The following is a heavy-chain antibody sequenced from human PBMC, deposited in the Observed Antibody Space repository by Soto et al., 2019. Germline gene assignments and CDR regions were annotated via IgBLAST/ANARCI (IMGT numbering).Heavy chain of an antibody. Sequence: VQLVESGGGVVQPGRSLRLSCAASGFTFSDYAMHWVRQAPGKGLEWVAVVSHDGRNTHYADSVKGRFTISRDSSNNTVSLEMHSLRAEDTAVYYWAKGGRTWLVTSDFNFWCPGALVTVSS. D-gene: IGHD6-19*01. CDR1: GFTFSDYA. V-gene: IGHV3-30*18. J-gene: IGHJ4*02. CDR3: AKGGRTWLVTSDFNF. CDR2: VSHDGRNT.